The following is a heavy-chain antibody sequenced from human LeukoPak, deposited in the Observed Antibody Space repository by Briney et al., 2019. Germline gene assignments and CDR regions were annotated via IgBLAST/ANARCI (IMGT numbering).Heavy chain of an antibody. CDR3: TTDPAMVVAVTSDAFDI. V-gene: IGHV3-15*01. CDR2: IKSKTDGGTT. J-gene: IGHJ3*02. D-gene: IGHD2-15*01. Sequence: GGSLRLSCAASGFTFSNAWMSWVRQAPEKGLEWVGRIKSKTDGGTTDYAAPVKGRFTISRDDSKNTLYLQMNSLKTEDTAVYYCTTDPAMVVAVTSDAFDIWGQGTMVTVSS. CDR1: GFTFSNAW.